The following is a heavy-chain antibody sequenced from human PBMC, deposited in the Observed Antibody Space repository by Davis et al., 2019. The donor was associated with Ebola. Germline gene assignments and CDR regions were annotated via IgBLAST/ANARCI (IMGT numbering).Heavy chain of an antibody. Sequence: PGGSLRLSCAASGFTFSSYGMHWVRQAPGKGLEWVAVIWYDGSNKYYADSVKGRFTISRDNSKNTLYLQMNSLRAEDTAVYYCARGRIVGATSWFDPWGQGTLVTVSS. CDR2: IWYDGSNK. V-gene: IGHV3-33*01. CDR3: ARGRIVGATSWFDP. J-gene: IGHJ5*02. CDR1: GFTFSSYG. D-gene: IGHD1-26*01.